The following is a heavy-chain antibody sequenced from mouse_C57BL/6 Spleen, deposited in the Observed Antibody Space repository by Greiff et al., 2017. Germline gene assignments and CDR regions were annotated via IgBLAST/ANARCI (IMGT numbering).Heavy chain of an antibody. CDR3: AREGDYDGYYGAMDY. CDR1: GYTFTNYW. CDR2: IYPGGGYT. V-gene: IGHV1-63*01. Sequence: VQLQQSGAELVRPGTSVKMSCKASGYTFTNYWIGWAKQRPGHGLEWIGDIYPGGGYTNYNEKFKGKATLTADKSSSTAYMQFSSLTSEDSAIYYCAREGDYDGYYGAMDYWGQGTSVTVSS. J-gene: IGHJ4*01. D-gene: IGHD2-3*01.